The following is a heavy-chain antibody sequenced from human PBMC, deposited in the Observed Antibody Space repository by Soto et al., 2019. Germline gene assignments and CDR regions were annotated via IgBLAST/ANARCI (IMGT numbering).Heavy chain of an antibody. CDR3: VGAYENSNYDFDH. D-gene: IGHD3-16*01. CDR2: ITMKSNNFAP. Sequence: PGESLKTSRVGSGFNFYGSTMQWVRQASGKGLEWIGLITMKSNNFAPCYAASVTVRLTISRDDSQNTAYLEMASLQTEDTALHYCVGAYENSNYDFDHWGRGTMVTVSS. V-gene: IGHV3-73*01. CDR1: GFNFYGST. J-gene: IGHJ4*02.